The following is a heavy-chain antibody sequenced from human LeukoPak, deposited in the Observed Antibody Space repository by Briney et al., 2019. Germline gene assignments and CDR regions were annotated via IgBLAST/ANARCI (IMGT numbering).Heavy chain of an antibody. D-gene: IGHD4-17*01. CDR1: GYTFSSYA. J-gene: IGHJ4*02. CDR3: AREGSYGDYLTLDY. CDR2: IRPYNDDT. Sequence: GASVKDSCKTSGYTFSSYAITWLRQTPGQGLEWMGWIRPYNDDTNYAQSFQARVAMTADTSTKTVYMELRSLTSDDTAVYFCAREGSYGDYLTLDYWGQGTLVTVSS. V-gene: IGHV1-18*04.